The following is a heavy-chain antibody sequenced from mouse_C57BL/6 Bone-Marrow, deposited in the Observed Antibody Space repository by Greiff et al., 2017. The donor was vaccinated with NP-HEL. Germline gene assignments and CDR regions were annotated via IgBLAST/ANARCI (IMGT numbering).Heavy chain of an antibody. V-gene: IGHV1-18*01. D-gene: IGHD1-1*01. J-gene: IGHJ1*03. CDR1: GYTFTDYN. CDR2: INPNNGGT. CDR3: ARWVYYGSSSWYFDV. Sequence: VQLQQSGPELVKPGASVKIPCKASGYTFTDYNMDWVKQSHGKSLEWIGDINPNNGGTIYNQKFKGKATLTVDKSSSTAYMELRSLTSEDTAVYYCARWVYYGSSSWYFDVWGTGTTVTVSS.